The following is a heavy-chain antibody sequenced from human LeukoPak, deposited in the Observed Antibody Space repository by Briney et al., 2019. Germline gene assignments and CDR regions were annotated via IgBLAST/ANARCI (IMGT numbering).Heavy chain of an antibody. CDR3: ARGGTERWELLRPNYFDY. CDR2: INHSGST. D-gene: IGHD1-26*01. V-gene: IGHV4-34*01. CDR1: GGSFSGYY. Sequence: SETLSLTCAVYGGSFSGYYWSWIRQPPGKGLEWIGEINHSGSTNYNPSLKSRVTISVDTSKNQFSLKLSSVTAADTAVYYCARGGTERWELLRPNYFDYWGQGTLVTVSS. J-gene: IGHJ4*02.